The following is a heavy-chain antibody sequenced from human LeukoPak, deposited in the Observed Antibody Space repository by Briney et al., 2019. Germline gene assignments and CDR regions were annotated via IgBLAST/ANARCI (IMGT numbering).Heavy chain of an antibody. CDR1: GGSISSSSYY. V-gene: IGHV4-39*07. D-gene: IGHD5-12*01. Sequence: SETLSLTCTVSGGSISSSSYYWGWIRQPPGKGLEWIGSIYYSGSTYYNPSLKSRVTISVDTSKKQFFLNLSSVTAADTAVYYCARPQYSGYDGGLQTNWFDPWGQGTLVTVSS. CDR2: IYYSGST. CDR3: ARPQYSGYDGGLQTNWFDP. J-gene: IGHJ5*02.